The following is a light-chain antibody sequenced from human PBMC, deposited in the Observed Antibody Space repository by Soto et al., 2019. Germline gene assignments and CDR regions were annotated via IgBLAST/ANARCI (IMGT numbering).Light chain of an antibody. CDR1: QSVSSSY. CDR2: GTS. V-gene: IGKV3-20*01. Sequence: EIVLTQSPGTLSLSPGERATLSCRASQSVSSSYLAWYQQKPGQAPRLLIYGTSSRATGIPDRFSGSGSGTDFTITISRLEPEDFAVYSCQQYGSSPLYTFGQGTNLEIK. CDR3: QQYGSSPLYT. J-gene: IGKJ2*01.